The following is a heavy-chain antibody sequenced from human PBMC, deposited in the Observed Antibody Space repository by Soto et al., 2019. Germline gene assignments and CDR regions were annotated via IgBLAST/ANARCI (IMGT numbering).Heavy chain of an antibody. J-gene: IGHJ4*02. Sequence: SETLSLTCTFSCGSIISYYWSWIRQPPGKGLEWIGYIYYSGSTNYNPSLKSRVTISVDTSKNQFSLKLSSVTAADTAVYYCASFPLMGSISSSPYFDYWGQGTLVTVSS. D-gene: IGHD6-6*01. CDR1: CGSIISYY. CDR3: ASFPLMGSISSSPYFDY. V-gene: IGHV4-59*01. CDR2: IYYSGST.